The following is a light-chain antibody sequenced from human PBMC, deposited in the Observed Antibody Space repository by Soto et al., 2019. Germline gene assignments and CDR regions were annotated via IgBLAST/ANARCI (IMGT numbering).Light chain of an antibody. CDR3: QQYGSSPNT. CDR2: DAS. J-gene: IGKJ2*01. Sequence: EIVLTQSPGTLSLSPGERATLSCRASQSVRSSFLAWYQQKPGQAPRLLIYDASSRATGIPDRVSGSGSGTDFTLTISRLEPEDFAVYYCQQYGSSPNTFGQGTKLEIK. V-gene: IGKV3-20*01. CDR1: QSVRSSF.